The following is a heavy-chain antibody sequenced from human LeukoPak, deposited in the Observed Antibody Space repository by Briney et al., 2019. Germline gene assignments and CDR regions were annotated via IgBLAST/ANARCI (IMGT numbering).Heavy chain of an antibody. CDR1: GVSISSSNSY. V-gene: IGHV4-39*07. Sequence: PSETLSLTCSVSGVSISSSNSYWGWIRQPPGKGLEWIGSIYYTGNTYYNASLKSRVTISVDTSKNQFSLKLSSVTAADTAVYYCARVYYSNSYDYWYFDLWGRGTLVTVSS. J-gene: IGHJ2*01. CDR3: ARVYYSNSYDYWYFDL. D-gene: IGHD6-13*01. CDR2: IYYTGNT.